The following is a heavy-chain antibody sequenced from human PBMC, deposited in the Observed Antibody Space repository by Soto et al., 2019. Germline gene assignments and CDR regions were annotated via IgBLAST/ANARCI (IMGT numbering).Heavy chain of an antibody. CDR3: ARDKDLQPTVWGF. V-gene: IGHV4-31*03. J-gene: IGHJ4*02. CDR1: GDSMATGGHY. Sequence: SETLSLTCTVSGDSMATGGHYYNWIRQVPGKGLEWIGYVYYSGATHYTPSLRARATISRDTSKNQFSLRLISVTAAETALYYCARDKDLQPTVWGFWGQGIQVTASS. D-gene: IGHD3-16*01. CDR2: VYYSGAT.